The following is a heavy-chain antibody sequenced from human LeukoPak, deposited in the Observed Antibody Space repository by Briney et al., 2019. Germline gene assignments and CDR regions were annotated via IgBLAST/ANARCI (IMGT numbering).Heavy chain of an antibody. CDR2: ISSSSSYI. D-gene: IGHD5-18*01. CDR1: VFTFSSYS. Sequence: PGRSLRLSCAASVFTFSSYSMNWVRQAPGKGLEWVSSISSSSSYIYYADSVKGRFTISRDNAKNSLYLQMNSLRAEDTAVYYCARVGDTAMAIDYWGQGTLVTVSS. J-gene: IGHJ4*02. V-gene: IGHV3-21*01. CDR3: ARVGDTAMAIDY.